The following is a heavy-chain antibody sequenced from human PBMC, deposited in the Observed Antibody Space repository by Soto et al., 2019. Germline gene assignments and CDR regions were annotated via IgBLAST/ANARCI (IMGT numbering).Heavy chain of an antibody. CDR2: INPKSGGT. CDR1: GYSFTDYH. CDR3: ARGHSTDCSNGVCSFFYNHEMDV. V-gene: IGHV1-2*04. J-gene: IGHJ6*02. Sequence: ASVKVSCKASGYSFTDYHIHWVRQAPGQGLEWLGRINPKSGGTSTAQKFQGWVTMTRDRSISTVYMELTRLRSDDTAVYFCARGHSTDCSNGVCSFFYNHEMDVWG. D-gene: IGHD2-8*01.